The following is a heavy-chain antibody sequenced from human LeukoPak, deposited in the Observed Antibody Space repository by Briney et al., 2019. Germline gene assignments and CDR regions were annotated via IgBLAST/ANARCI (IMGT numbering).Heavy chain of an antibody. Sequence: SETLSLTCAVSGVSFDDYYWSWVRQTPGKGLEWIGEINHSGYTNDSPSLKSRVTLSIDTSRKQFSLNLRSVTVADAGIYYCTRMTTGHDYWGQGTLVTVSS. CDR3: TRMTTGHDY. V-gene: IGHV4-34*01. CDR2: INHSGYT. J-gene: IGHJ4*02. D-gene: IGHD4-17*01. CDR1: GVSFDDYY.